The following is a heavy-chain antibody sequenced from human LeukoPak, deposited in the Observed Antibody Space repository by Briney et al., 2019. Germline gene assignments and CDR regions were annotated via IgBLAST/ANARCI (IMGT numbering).Heavy chain of an antibody. J-gene: IGHJ5*02. D-gene: IGHD3-3*01. Sequence: KPGGSLRLSCAASGFTFSDYYMSWIRQPPGKGLEWIGYIYYSGSTNYNPSLKSRVTISVDTSKNQFSLKLSSVTAADTAVYYCARSYYDPPFDPWGQGTLVTVSS. CDR2: IYYSGST. V-gene: IGHV4-59*01. CDR3: ARSYYDPPFDP. CDR1: GFTFSDYY.